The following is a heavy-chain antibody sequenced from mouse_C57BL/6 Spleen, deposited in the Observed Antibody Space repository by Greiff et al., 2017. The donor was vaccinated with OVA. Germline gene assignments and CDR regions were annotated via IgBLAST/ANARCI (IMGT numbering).Heavy chain of an antibody. CDR2: IDPETGGT. J-gene: IGHJ2*01. CDR1: GYTFTDYE. Sequence: QVHVKQSGAELVRPGASVTLSCKASGYTFTDYEMHWVKQTPVHGLEWIGAIDPETGGTAYNQKFKGKAILTADKSSSTAYMELRSLTSEDSAVYYCTNYYGSSWGQGTTLTVSS. V-gene: IGHV1-15*01. D-gene: IGHD1-1*01. CDR3: TNYYGSS.